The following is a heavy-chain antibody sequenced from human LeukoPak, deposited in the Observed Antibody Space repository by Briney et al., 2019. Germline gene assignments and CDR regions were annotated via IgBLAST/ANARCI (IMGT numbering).Heavy chain of an antibody. CDR3: ARTPSGSGSYYRGLFDY. CDR2: ISAYNGNT. D-gene: IGHD1-26*01. Sequence: GASVKVSCKASGYTFTSYGISWVRQAPGQGLEWMGCISAYNGNTDYAQKLQGRVTMTTDTSTSTAYMELRSLRSDDTAVYYCARTPSGSGSYYRGLFDYWGQGTLVTVSS. V-gene: IGHV1-18*01. CDR1: GYTFTSYG. J-gene: IGHJ4*02.